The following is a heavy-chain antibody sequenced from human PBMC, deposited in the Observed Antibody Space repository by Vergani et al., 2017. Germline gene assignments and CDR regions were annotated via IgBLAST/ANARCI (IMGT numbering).Heavy chain of an antibody. J-gene: IGHJ5*02. V-gene: IGHV3-30-3*01. CDR1: GFTFSSYA. CDR3: AKYLRDSTDGLPGS. CDR2: ISYDGSNK. D-gene: IGHD2-21*02. Sequence: QVQLVESGGGVVQPGRSLRLSCAASGFTFSSYAMHWVRQAPGKGLEWVAVISYDGSNKYYADSVKGRFTVSRDNSKDILYLQMDSLRSEDTALYYCAKYLRDSTDGLPGSWGPGTLVIVSS.